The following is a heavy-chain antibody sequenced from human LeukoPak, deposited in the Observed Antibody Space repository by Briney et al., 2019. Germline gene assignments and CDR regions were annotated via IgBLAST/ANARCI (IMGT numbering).Heavy chain of an antibody. CDR2: IIPIFGTA. J-gene: IGHJ4*02. CDR3: VYGDYLYYFDY. Sequence: PSVKVSCKASGGTFSSYAISWVRQAPGQGLEWMGGIIPIFGTANYAQKFQGRVTITTDESTSTAYMELSSLRSEDTAVYYCVYGDYLYYFDYWGQGTLVTVSS. D-gene: IGHD4-17*01. CDR1: GGTFSSYA. V-gene: IGHV1-69*05.